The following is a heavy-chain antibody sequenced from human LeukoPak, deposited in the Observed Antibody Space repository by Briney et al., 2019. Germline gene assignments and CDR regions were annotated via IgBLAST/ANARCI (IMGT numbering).Heavy chain of an antibody. CDR3: ARDQGSSGWDDY. J-gene: IGHJ4*02. V-gene: IGHV3-7*01. D-gene: IGHD6-19*01. CDR1: GFTFSSYA. CDR2: IKQDGSEK. Sequence: GGSLRLSCAASGFTFSSYAMSWVRQAPGKGLEWVANIKQDGSEKYYVDSVKGRFTISRDNAKNSLYLQMNSLRAEDTAVYYCARDQGSSGWDDYWGQGTLVTVSS.